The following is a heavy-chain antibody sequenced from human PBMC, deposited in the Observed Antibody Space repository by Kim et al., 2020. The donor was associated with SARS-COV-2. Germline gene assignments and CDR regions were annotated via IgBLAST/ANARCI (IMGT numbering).Heavy chain of an antibody. V-gene: IGHV3-74*01. J-gene: IGHJ4*02. D-gene: IGHD5-12*01. CDR2: GTTT. Sequence: GTTTNYADSGKGRFTISRDNAQNTLYLLMNSLRAEDTAVYYCARGGGGYDYWGQGTLVTVSS. CDR3: ARGGGGYDY.